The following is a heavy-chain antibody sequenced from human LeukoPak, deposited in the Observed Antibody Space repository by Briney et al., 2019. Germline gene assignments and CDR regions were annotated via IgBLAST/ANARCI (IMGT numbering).Heavy chain of an antibody. J-gene: IGHJ4*02. D-gene: IGHD3-22*01. Sequence: TGGSLRLSCAASGFTVSSNYMSWVRQAPGKGLEWVSVIYSGGSTYYADSVKGRFTISRDNSKNTLYLQMNSLRAEDTAVYYCAKDAFYDSSGYYGYWGQGTLVTVSS. CDR2: IYSGGST. CDR1: GFTVSSNY. V-gene: IGHV3-66*01. CDR3: AKDAFYDSSGYYGY.